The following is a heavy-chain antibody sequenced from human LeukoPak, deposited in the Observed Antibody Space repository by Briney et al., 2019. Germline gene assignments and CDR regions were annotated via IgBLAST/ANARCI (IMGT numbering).Heavy chain of an antibody. CDR2: VDPEDGET. CDR1: GYTFTDYY. CDR3: ATVYDFGFDP. V-gene: IGHV1-69-2*01. Sequence: ASVKISCKGSGYTFTDYYMHWVQQAPGKGLEWMELVDPEDGETIYAEKFQGRVTITADTSTDTAYMELSSLRSEDTAVYYCATVYDFGFDPWGQGTLVTVSS. J-gene: IGHJ5*02. D-gene: IGHD3-3*01.